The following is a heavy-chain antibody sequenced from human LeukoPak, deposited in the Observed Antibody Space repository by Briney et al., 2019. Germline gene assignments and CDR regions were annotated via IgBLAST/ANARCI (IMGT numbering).Heavy chain of an antibody. J-gene: IGHJ4*02. D-gene: IGHD1-26*01. Sequence: PSETLSLTCTVSGGSINISDYYWGWIRQPPGKGLEWIGSMHYSGSTYYNPSLKSRVTISVDTSKNQSSLKVSSVTAADTAVYYCARRGTIDSGRPWNWGQGTLVTVSS. CDR2: MHYSGST. CDR1: GGSINISDYY. CDR3: ARRGTIDSGRPWN. V-gene: IGHV4-39*01.